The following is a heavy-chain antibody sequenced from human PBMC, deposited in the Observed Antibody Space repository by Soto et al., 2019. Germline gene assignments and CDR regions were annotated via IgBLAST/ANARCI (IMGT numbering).Heavy chain of an antibody. J-gene: IGHJ4*02. CDR1: GYTFTSYG. D-gene: IGHD1-7*01. Sequence: ASVKVSCKASGYTFTSYGISWVRQAPGQGLEWMGWISAYNGNTNYAQKLQGRVTMTTDTSTSTANMELRILISEYTAVYYCARNILGGTTDYWGPGTLVTVPQ. V-gene: IGHV1-18*01. CDR3: ARNILGGTTDY. CDR2: ISAYNGNT.